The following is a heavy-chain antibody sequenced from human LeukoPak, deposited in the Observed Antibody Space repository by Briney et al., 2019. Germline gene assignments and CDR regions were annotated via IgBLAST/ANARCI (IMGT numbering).Heavy chain of an antibody. V-gene: IGHV3-11*04. J-gene: IGHJ4*02. Sequence: GGSLRLSCAASGFTFSDYYMSWIRQAPGKGLEWLSYISKNGKTIYYADSVKGRFTISRDNAKNTLYLQMNSLRAEDTAVYYCARDISGYLTDWGQGTLVTVSS. CDR1: GFTFSDYY. D-gene: IGHD3-22*01. CDR2: ISKNGKTI. CDR3: ARDISGYLTD.